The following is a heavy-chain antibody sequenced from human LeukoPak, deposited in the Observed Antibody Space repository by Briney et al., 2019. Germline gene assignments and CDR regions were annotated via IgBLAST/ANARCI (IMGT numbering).Heavy chain of an antibody. J-gene: IGHJ4*02. CDR3: AKGHFGAGHY. CDR2: ITGDGGTT. D-gene: IGHD3-3*01. Sequence: GGSLRLSCAASGFTFGDYTMHWFRQPPGRGLQWVSLITGDGGTTSYAGSVKGRFTISGDNSKNSLYLHMNSLRNEDTALYYCAKGHFGAGHYWGQGTLVTVSS. V-gene: IGHV3-43*02. CDR1: GFTFGDYT.